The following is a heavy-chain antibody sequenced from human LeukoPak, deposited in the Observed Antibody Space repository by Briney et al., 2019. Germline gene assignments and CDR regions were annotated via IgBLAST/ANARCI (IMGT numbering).Heavy chain of an antibody. Sequence: PGGSLRLSCAASGFTFSSYAMSWVRQAPGKGLEWVSAISGSGGSTYYADSVKGRFTISRDNSKNTLYLQTNSLRAEDTAVYYCAKDRRDFGVAHFDYWGQGTLVTVSS. J-gene: IGHJ4*02. CDR1: GFTFSSYA. CDR3: AKDRRDFGVAHFDY. D-gene: IGHD3-3*01. CDR2: ISGSGGST. V-gene: IGHV3-23*01.